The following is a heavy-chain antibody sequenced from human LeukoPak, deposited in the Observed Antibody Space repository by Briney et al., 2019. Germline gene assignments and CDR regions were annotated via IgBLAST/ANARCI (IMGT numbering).Heavy chain of an antibody. J-gene: IGHJ4*02. D-gene: IGHD2-2*03. CDR2: INPSGGST. CDR3: ARLGYCGSTSCQ. CDR1: GYTFTAYS. Sequence: ASVKVSCKASGYTFTAYSMHWVRQAPGQGLEWMGIINPSGGSTNHAQKFQGRVTMTRDTSTSTVYMELSSLRSDDTAVYYCARLGYCGSTSCQWGQGTLVTVSS. V-gene: IGHV1-46*01.